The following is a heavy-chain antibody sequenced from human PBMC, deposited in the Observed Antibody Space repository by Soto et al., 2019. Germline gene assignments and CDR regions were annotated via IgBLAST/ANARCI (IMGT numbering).Heavy chain of an antibody. CDR3: AATYSSSEDYYFDY. V-gene: IGHV1-58*01. CDR1: GFTFTSSA. D-gene: IGHD6-6*01. J-gene: IGHJ4*02. CDR2: IVVGSGNT. Sequence: SVKVSCKASGFTFTSSAVQWVRQARGQRLEWIGWIVVGSGNTNYAQKFQERVTITRDMSTSTAYMELISLRSEDTAVYYCAATYSSSEDYYFDYWGQGTLVTVSS.